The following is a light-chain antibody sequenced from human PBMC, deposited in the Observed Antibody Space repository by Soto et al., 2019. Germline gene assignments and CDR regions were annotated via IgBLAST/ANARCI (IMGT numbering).Light chain of an antibody. CDR2: GNS. V-gene: IGLV1-40*01. J-gene: IGLJ3*02. Sequence: QYVLTQPPSVSGAPGQRVTISCTESSSNIGAGYDVHWYQQLPGTAPKLLIYGNSNRPSGVPDRFSGSKSGTSASLAITGLQAEDEADYSCQSYDSSLRAGVFGGGTKLTVL. CDR3: QSYDSSLRAGV. CDR1: SSNIGAGYD.